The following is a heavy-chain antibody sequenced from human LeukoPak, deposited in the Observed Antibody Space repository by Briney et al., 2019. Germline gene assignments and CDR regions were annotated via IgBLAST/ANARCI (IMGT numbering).Heavy chain of an antibody. V-gene: IGHV3-23*01. CDR2: ISGSGGST. J-gene: IGHJ5*02. D-gene: IGHD4-17*01. CDR1: GFTFSSYG. Sequence: GGTLRLSCAASGFTFSSYGMSWVRQAPGKGLEWVSAISGSGGSTYYADSVKGRLTISRDNSKNTLYLQMNSLRAEDTAVYYCARGATTTRFGRFDPWGQGTLVIVSS. CDR3: ARGATTTRFGRFDP.